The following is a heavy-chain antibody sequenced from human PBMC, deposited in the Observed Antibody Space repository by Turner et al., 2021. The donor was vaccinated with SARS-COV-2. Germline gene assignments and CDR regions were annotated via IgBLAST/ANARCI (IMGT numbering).Heavy chain of an antibody. CDR2: VGTAGDT. V-gene: IGHV3-13*04. CDR3: ARAKFRGLISWFDP. Sequence: EVQLVESGGGLVQPGGSLRLSCAASGFTFSNYDMHWVRQATGKGLEWVSVVGTAGDTYYPGSVKGRFTISRENGKNSLYLQMNSLRAGDTAVYYCARAKFRGLISWFDPWGQGTLVTVSS. J-gene: IGHJ5*02. CDR1: GFTFSNYD. D-gene: IGHD3-10*01.